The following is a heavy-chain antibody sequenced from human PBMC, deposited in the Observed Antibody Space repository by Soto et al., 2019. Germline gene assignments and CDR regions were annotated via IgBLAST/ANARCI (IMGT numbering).Heavy chain of an antibody. J-gene: IGHJ4*02. D-gene: IGHD6-19*01. CDR1: GFTFSTYA. V-gene: IGHV3-23*01. CDR3: AKERSSGWSLDY. Sequence: GGSLRLSCAASGFTFSTYAMNWVRQAPGKGLEWVSAISGSGDSTYYADSVKGRFTVSRDNSKDTLYLQMNSLRAEDTAVFYCAKERSSGWSLDYWGQGTLVTVSS. CDR2: ISGSGDST.